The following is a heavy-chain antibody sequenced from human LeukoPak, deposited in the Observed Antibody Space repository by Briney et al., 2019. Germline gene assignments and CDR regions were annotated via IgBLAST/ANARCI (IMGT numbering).Heavy chain of an antibody. CDR1: GGSFSGYY. J-gene: IGHJ4*02. V-gene: IGHV4-34*01. Sequence: SETLSLTCAVYGGSFSGYYWSWIRQPPGKGLEWIGEINHSGSTNYNPSLKSRVTISVDTSKNQFSLKLSSVTAADTAVYYCARVGRYTTTVTRTNKPFDYWGQGTLVTVSS. CDR2: INHSGST. CDR3: ARVGRYTTTVTRTNKPFDY. D-gene: IGHD4-17*01.